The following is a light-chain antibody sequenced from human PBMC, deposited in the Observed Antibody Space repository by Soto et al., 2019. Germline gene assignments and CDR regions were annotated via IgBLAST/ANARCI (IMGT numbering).Light chain of an antibody. CDR2: RNT. J-gene: IGLJ2*01. V-gene: IGLV3-9*01. CDR3: QVWDSSTSYVV. CDR1: NLGFKN. Sequence: SYELTQPLSVSVALGQTARITCGGNNLGFKNVHWYQQKPGQAPVLVIYRNTNRPSEIPDRLSGSNSGNTATLTISRAQAGDEADYYCQVWDSSTSYVVFGGGTKLTVL.